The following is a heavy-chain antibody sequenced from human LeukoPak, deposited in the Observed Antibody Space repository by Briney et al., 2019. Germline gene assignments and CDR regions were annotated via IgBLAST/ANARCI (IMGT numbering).Heavy chain of an antibody. Sequence: GASVKVSCKASGYTFTGYYMHWVRQAPGQGLEWMGWINPNSGGTNYAQKFQGRVTMTRDTSISTAYMELSRLRSDDTAVYYCARDNEGTVAWPLGYYYYYMDVWGKGTTVTVSS. V-gene: IGHV1-2*02. CDR1: GYTFTGYY. CDR2: INPNSGGT. J-gene: IGHJ6*03. CDR3: ARDNEGTVAWPLGYYYYYMDV. D-gene: IGHD6-19*01.